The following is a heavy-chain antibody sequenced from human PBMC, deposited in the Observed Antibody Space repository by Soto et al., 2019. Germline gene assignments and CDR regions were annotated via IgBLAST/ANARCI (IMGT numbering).Heavy chain of an antibody. V-gene: IGHV4-39*01. CDR2: MHFGGTT. J-gene: IGHJ4*02. D-gene: IGHD3-22*01. CDR1: GDSIGRSSYF. Sequence: PSETLSLTCTVSGDSIGRSSYFWGWIRQTPGKGLECIGSMHFGGTTHSSPSLKSRVIISMDTSKNQFSLKVKSVTAADTAVYYCARRGRGPNYYDSSGYHRYFDYWGQGTLVTVSS. CDR3: ARRGRGPNYYDSSGYHRYFDY.